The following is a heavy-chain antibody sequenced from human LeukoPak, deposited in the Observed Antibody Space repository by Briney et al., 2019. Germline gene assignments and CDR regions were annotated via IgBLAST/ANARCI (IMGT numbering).Heavy chain of an antibody. CDR2: IYYSGTT. J-gene: IGHJ4*02. CDR1: GGSISSYY. D-gene: IGHD6-13*01. V-gene: IGHV4-59*01. CDR3: ARGVYVAAAQYGY. Sequence: SETLSLTCTVSGGSISSYYWSWIRQPPGKGLEWIGYIYYSGTTNYNPSLKSRVTISVDTSKNHFSLKLSYVTAADTAVYYCARGVYVAAAQYGYWGQGTLVTVSS.